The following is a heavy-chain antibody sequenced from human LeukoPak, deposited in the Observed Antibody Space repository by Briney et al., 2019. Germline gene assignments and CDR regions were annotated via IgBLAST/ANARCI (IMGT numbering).Heavy chain of an antibody. CDR3: ARGVTIFGVVTVYYYMDV. J-gene: IGHJ6*03. CDR2: ISSSGSTI. Sequence: PGGSLRLSCAASGFTFSDYYMSWIRQAPGKGLEWVSYISSSGSTIYYADSVKGRFTISRDNAENSLYLQMNSLRAEDTAVYYCARGVTIFGVVTVYYYMDVWGKGTTVTVSS. D-gene: IGHD3-3*01. CDR1: GFTFSDYY. V-gene: IGHV3-11*01.